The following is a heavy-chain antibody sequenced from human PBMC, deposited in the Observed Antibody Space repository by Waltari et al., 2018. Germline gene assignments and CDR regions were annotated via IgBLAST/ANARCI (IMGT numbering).Heavy chain of an antibody. V-gene: IGHV4-38-2*01. CDR2: IYHSGST. D-gene: IGHD2-21*02. CDR3: ARQTDYYYYMDV. CDR1: GYSISSGYY. J-gene: IGHJ6*03. Sequence: QVQLQESGPGLVKPSETLSLTCAVSGYSISSGYYWGWIRQPPGQGLEWIGSIYHSGSTYYNPSLKSRVTISVDTSKNQFSLKLSSVTAADTAVYYCARQTDYYYYMDVWGKGTTVTVSS.